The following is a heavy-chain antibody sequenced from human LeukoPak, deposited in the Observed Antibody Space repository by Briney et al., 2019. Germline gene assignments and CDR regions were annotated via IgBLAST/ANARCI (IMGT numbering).Heavy chain of an antibody. CDR1: GYSFSSGYY. J-gene: IGHJ5*02. CDR2: IYQSGST. Sequence: SSETLSLTCTVSGYSFSSGYYRGWIRQPPGEGLEWLGRIYQSGSTYYNPSLRRRVTISVDTSKNQFSLKLSAVTAADTAGYYCARGDSSGYYLFDPWGQGNLVTVSS. V-gene: IGHV4-38-2*02. CDR3: ARGDSSGYYLFDP. D-gene: IGHD3-22*01.